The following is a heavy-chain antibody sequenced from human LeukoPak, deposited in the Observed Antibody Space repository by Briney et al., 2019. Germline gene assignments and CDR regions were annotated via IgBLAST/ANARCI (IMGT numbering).Heavy chain of an antibody. D-gene: IGHD2-15*01. CDR3: AADRGYCSGGSCYQGNYFDY. Sequence: SETLSLTCAVYGGSFSGYYWSWIRQPPGKGLEWIGEINHSGSTYYNPSLKSRVTISVDTSKNQFSLKLSSVTAADTAVYYCAADRGYCSGGSCYQGNYFDYWGQGTLVTVSS. CDR1: GGSFSGYY. CDR2: INHSGST. J-gene: IGHJ4*02. V-gene: IGHV4-34*09.